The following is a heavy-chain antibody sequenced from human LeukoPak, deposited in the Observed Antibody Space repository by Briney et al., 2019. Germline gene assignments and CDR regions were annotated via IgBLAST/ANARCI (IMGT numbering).Heavy chain of an antibody. J-gene: IGHJ5*02. CDR2: INPSGGST. CDR3: ARDGPITMVRGVIQGRWFDP. V-gene: IGHV1-46*01. Sequence: GASVKVSCKASGYTFTSYYMHWVRQAPGQGLEWMGIINPSGGSTSYAQKFQGRVTMTRDTSTSTVYTELSSLRSEDTAVYYCARDGPITMVRGVIQGRWFDPWGQGTLVTVSS. D-gene: IGHD3-10*01. CDR1: GYTFTSYY.